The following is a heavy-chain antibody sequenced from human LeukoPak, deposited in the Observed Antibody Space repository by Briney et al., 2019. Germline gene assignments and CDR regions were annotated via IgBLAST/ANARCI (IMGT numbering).Heavy chain of an antibody. CDR3: ARDHRWQLSYVDAFDI. J-gene: IGHJ3*02. V-gene: IGHV6-1*01. D-gene: IGHD5-18*01. Sequence: SQTLSLTCAISGDSVSSNSAAWNWIRQSPSRGLEWLGRTYYRSKWYNDYAVSVKSRITINPDTSKNQFSLQLNSVTPEDTAVYYCARDHRWQLSYVDAFDIWGQGTMVTVSS. CDR2: TYYRSKWYN. CDR1: GDSVSSNSAA.